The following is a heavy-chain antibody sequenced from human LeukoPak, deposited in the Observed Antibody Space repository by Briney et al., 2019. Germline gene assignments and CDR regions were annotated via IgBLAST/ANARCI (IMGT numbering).Heavy chain of an antibody. V-gene: IGHV4-59*01. CDR1: GGSISSYY. J-gene: IGHJ4*02. D-gene: IGHD1-1*01. CDR3: ARGNWYLDY. Sequence: SETLSLTCTVSGGSISSYYWSWIRQPPGKGLEGIGYIYYGGSINYNPSLKSRVTISVDTSKNQFSLKVSSVTAADTAVYYCARGNWYLDYWGQGTLVTVSS. CDR2: IYYGGSI.